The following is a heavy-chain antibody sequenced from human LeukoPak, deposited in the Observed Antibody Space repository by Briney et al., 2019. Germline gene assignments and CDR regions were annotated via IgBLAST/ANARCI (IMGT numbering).Heavy chain of an antibody. Sequence: GGSLRLSCAASGFTFSNFAIHWVRQAPDKGLEWMAVVSSDGSKRYYADSVKGRFIISRDNSKNTLSLQMNSLRTDDTAVYYCARGSSIAVAGTFDYWGQGTLVTVSS. CDR3: ARGSSIAVAGTFDY. V-gene: IGHV3-30*04. D-gene: IGHD6-19*01. CDR2: VSSDGSKR. CDR1: GFTFSNFA. J-gene: IGHJ4*02.